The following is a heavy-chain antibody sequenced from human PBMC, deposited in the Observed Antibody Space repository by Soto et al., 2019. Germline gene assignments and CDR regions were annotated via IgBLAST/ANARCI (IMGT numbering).Heavy chain of an antibody. J-gene: IGHJ4*02. V-gene: IGHV3-30-3*01. CDR3: ARDPSH. Sequence: QVQLVESGGGVVQPGRSLRLSCAASGFTFSSYAMHWVRQAPGKGLEWVAVISYDGSNKYYADSVKGRFTISRDNSNNTLYLQMNSLRAEDTAEYYCARDPSHWGQGTLVTVSS. CDR2: ISYDGSNK. CDR1: GFTFSSYA.